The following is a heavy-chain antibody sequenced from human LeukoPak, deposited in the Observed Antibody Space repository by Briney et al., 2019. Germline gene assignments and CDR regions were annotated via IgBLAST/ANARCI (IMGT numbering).Heavy chain of an antibody. CDR2: IYYSGST. CDR1: GGSISNYY. V-gene: IGHV4-59*12. Sequence: PSETLSLTCTVSGGSISNYYWNWIRQPPGKGLEWIGYIYYSGSTNYNPSLKSRVTISVDTSKNQFSLKLSSVTAADTAVYYCARDEYSYGLRGYDAFDIWGQGTMVTVSS. D-gene: IGHD5-18*01. J-gene: IGHJ3*02. CDR3: ARDEYSYGLRGYDAFDI.